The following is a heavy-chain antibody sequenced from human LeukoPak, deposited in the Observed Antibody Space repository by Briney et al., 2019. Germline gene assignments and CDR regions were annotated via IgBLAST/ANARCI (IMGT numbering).Heavy chain of an antibody. Sequence: PSETLSLTCTVSGGSISSYYWSWIRQPPGKGLEWIGYIYYSGSTNYNPSLKSRVTISVDTSKNQFSLKLSSVTAADTAVYYCARDNSNRGYYYYYMDVWGKGTTVTVSS. V-gene: IGHV4-59*01. CDR1: GGSISSYY. J-gene: IGHJ6*03. D-gene: IGHD4-11*01. CDR2: IYYSGST. CDR3: ARDNSNRGYYYYYMDV.